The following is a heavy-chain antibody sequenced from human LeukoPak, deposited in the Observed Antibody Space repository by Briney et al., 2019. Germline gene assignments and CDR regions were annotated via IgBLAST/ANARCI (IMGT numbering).Heavy chain of an antibody. CDR2: IGTSGDT. D-gene: IGHD6-19*01. J-gene: IGHJ4*02. V-gene: IGHV3-23*01. Sequence: GGSLRLSCAASGFTLSSFAMTWVRQGPGRGPEWVSGIGTSGDTYYADSVRGRFIISRDNSRNTLYLQMNSLRVEDSALYYCVKDHRMDGGWSIGNWGQGTLVTVSS. CDR1: GFTLSSFA. CDR3: VKDHRMDGGWSIGN.